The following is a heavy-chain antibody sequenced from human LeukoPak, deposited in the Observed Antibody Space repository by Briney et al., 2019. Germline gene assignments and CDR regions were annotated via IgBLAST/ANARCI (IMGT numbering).Heavy chain of an antibody. J-gene: IGHJ6*02. CDR2: INHSGST. D-gene: IGHD2-2*03. V-gene: IGHV4-34*01. CDR1: GGSFSGYY. CDR3: ARGYGYCSSTSCPYYYYYYGMDV. Sequence: PSETLSLTCAVYGGSFSGYYWSWIRQPPGKGLEWIGEINHSGSTNYNPSLKCRVTISVDTSKNQFSLKLSSVTAADTAVYYCARGYGYCSSTSCPYYYYYYGMDVWGQGTTVTVSS.